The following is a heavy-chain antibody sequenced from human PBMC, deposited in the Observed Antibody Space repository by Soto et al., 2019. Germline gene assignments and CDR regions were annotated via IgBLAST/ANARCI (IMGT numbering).Heavy chain of an antibody. CDR2: MNPNSGKT. D-gene: IGHD6-13*01. Sequence: QVQLVQSGAEVKKPGASVKVSCKASGYTFTSYDINWVRQATGQGLEWMGWMNPNSGKTGYAQKFKDRVTMTRNTSISTAYMELSSLRSEDTAVYYCARGIAAAGNYYYYMDVWGKGTTVTVSS. J-gene: IGHJ6*03. V-gene: IGHV1-8*01. CDR3: ARGIAAAGNYYYYMDV. CDR1: GYTFTSYD.